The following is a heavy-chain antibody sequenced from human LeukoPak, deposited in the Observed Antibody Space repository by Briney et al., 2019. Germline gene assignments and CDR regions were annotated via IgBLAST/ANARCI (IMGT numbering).Heavy chain of an antibody. Sequence: ASVKVSCKASGYTLTGYYMHWVRQAPGQGLEWMGRINPNSGGTNYAQKFQGRVTMTRDTSISTAYMELSRLRSDDTAVYYCARPALPRYCSGGSCGFDPWGQGTLVTVSS. V-gene: IGHV1-2*06. CDR3: ARPALPRYCSGGSCGFDP. CDR2: INPNSGGT. J-gene: IGHJ5*02. D-gene: IGHD2-15*01. CDR1: GYTLTGYY.